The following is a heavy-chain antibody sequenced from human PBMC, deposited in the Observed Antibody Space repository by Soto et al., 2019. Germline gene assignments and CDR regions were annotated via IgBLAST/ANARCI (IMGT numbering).Heavy chain of an antibody. CDR2: ISSSSSYI. V-gene: IGHV3-21*01. CDR3: ARIQLVYDAFDI. CDR1: GFTFSSYS. J-gene: IGHJ3*02. D-gene: IGHD6-6*01. Sequence: EVQLVESGGGLVKPGGSLRLSCAASGFTFSSYSMNWVRQAPGKGLAWVSSISSSSSYIYYADSVKGRFTIPRDNAKNSLYLQINSRRAEDTAVYYCARIQLVYDAFDIWGQGTMVTFSS.